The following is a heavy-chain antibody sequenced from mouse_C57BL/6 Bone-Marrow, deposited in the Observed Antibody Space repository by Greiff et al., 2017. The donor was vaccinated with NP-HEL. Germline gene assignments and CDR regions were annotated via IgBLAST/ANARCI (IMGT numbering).Heavy chain of an antibody. V-gene: IGHV5-4*03. Sequence: EVKLMESGGGLVKPGGSLKLSCAASGFTFSSYAMSWVRQTPEKRLEWVATISDGGSYTYYPDNVKGRFTISRDNAKNNLYLQMSHLKSEDTAMYYCARYFFWFAYWGQGTLVTVSA. CDR3: ARYFFWFAY. CDR1: GFTFSSYA. J-gene: IGHJ3*01. CDR2: ISDGGSYT.